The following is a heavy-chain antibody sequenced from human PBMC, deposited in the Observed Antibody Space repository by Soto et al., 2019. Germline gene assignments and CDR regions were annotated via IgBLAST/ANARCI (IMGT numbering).Heavy chain of an antibody. J-gene: IGHJ6*03. D-gene: IGHD4-17*01. CDR1: GGSISSGCYY. CDR3: ARSGRFVYGDLDYYYYYMDV. Sequence: SETLSLTCTVSGGSISSGCYYWSWIRQHPGKDLEWIGYIYYSGSTNYNPSLKSRVTISVDTSKNQFSLKLSSVTAADTAVYYCARSGRFVYGDLDYYYYYMDVWGKGTTVTVSS. CDR2: IYYSGST. V-gene: IGHV4-61*01.